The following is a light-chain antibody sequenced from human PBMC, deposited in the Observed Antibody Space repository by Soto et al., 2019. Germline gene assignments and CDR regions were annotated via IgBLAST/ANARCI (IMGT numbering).Light chain of an antibody. J-gene: IGLJ3*02. CDR2: DVS. Sequence: QSALTQPASVSGSPGQSITIACTGTNSDVGGYNSVSWYQLHPGKAPRLVIYDVSIRPPAVSDRFSGSTSGTTASLTISGLQAEDEAEYYCSSYTATRTVVFGGGTKVTVL. V-gene: IGLV2-14*03. CDR1: NSDVGGYNS. CDR3: SSYTATRTVV.